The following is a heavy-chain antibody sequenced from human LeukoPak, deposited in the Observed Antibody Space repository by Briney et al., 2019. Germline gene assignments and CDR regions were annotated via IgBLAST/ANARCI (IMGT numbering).Heavy chain of an antibody. CDR3: ARPDYGDFAWFGY. CDR2: IYYSGST. CDR1: GGSISSSTYY. Sequence: PSETLSLTCTVSGGSISSSTYYWGWIRQPPGKGLEWIGSIYYSGSTYYNPSLKSRATISVDTSKNQFSLKLSSVTAADTSVYYCARPDYGDFAWFGYWGQGTLVTVSS. V-gene: IGHV4-39*01. D-gene: IGHD4-17*01. J-gene: IGHJ4*02.